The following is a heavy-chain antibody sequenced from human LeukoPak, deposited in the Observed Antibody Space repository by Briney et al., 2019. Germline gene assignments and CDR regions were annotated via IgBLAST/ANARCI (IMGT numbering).Heavy chain of an antibody. CDR3: AKDAHTAMALDI. J-gene: IGHJ3*02. V-gene: IGHV3-33*06. D-gene: IGHD5-18*01. Sequence: GGSLRLSXAASGFTFSSYEMNWVRQAPGKGLEWVAVIWYDGSNKHYADSVKGRFTISRDNSKNTLYLQMNSLRAEDTAVYYCAKDAHTAMALDIWGQGTMVTVSS. CDR1: GFTFSSYE. CDR2: IWYDGSNK.